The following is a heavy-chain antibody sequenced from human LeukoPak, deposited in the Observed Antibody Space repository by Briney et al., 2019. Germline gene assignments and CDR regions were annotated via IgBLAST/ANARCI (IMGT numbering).Heavy chain of an antibody. CDR2: ISYSGST. CDR1: GGSISNYY. CDR3: ARDGRAGSLFAY. V-gene: IGHV4-59*01. J-gene: IGHJ4*02. Sequence: PSETLSLTCTVSGGSISNYYWSWIRQPPGKGLEWVGYISYSGSTNYNPSLKSRVTISVDTSKNQFSLKLSSVTAADTAIYYCARDGRAGSLFAYWGQGTLVTVSS. D-gene: IGHD6-19*01.